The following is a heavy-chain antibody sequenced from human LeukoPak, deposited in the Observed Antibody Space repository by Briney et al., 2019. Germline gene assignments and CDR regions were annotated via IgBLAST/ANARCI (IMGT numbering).Heavy chain of an antibody. J-gene: IGHJ4*02. CDR2: ISYDGSKK. Sequence: PGGSLRLSCAGSGYTFSSYHMHWLRQAPGKVLEWVALISYDGSKKYYADSLQGRVTVSRDNSKNTLYLQLQTLRPEDTAVYYCARDAYKGLYYFDYWGQGTLVTVPS. CDR3: ARDAYKGLYYFDY. CDR1: GYTFSSYH. V-gene: IGHV3-30*03. D-gene: IGHD5-24*01.